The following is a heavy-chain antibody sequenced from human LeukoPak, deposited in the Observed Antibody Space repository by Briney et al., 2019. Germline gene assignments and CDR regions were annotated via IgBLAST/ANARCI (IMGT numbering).Heavy chain of an antibody. J-gene: IGHJ6*02. D-gene: IGHD3-10*01. CDR3: AKEMLTLLRGVIYNDLPAYFLVV. CDR1: GFTFRDYA. CDR2: ISYSVGST. V-gene: IGHV3-23*01. Sequence: GGSLRLSCAASGFTFRDYAMSWVRQDPGKGLEWVTSISYSVGSTYYADSVKGRSTISRDNSRNTLYLQMNSLRVEDTAVYYCAKEMLTLLRGVIYNDLPAYFLVVWGQGTTVTVSS.